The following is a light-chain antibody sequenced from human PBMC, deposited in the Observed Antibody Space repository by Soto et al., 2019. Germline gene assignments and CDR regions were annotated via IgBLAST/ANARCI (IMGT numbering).Light chain of an antibody. Sequence: DIQMTQSPSTLSASVGDTVTITCRASQAINTYLAWYQQKPGQAPKLLIYAASSLQSEVPSRFTGRGSGTDFTLTISSLQPEDFATYYCQQSYSTLITFGQGTRLEIK. CDR1: QAINTY. CDR3: QQSYSTLIT. CDR2: AAS. J-gene: IGKJ5*01. V-gene: IGKV1-39*01.